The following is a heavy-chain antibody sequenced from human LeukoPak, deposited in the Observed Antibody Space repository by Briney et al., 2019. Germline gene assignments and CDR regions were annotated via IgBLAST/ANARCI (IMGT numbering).Heavy chain of an antibody. CDR3: AGGRAGRYFDWLLDY. V-gene: IGHV1-46*01. Sequence: ASVKVSCKASGYTFTSYYMHWVRQAPGQGLEWMGIINPSGGSTSYAQKFQGRVTITADESTSTAYMELSSLRSEDTAVYYRAGGRAGRYFDWLLDYWGQGTLVTVSS. J-gene: IGHJ4*02. CDR2: INPSGGST. D-gene: IGHD3-9*01. CDR1: GYTFTSYY.